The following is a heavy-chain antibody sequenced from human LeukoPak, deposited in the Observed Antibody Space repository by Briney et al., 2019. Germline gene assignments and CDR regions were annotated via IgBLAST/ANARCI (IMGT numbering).Heavy chain of an antibody. D-gene: IGHD3-10*01. V-gene: IGHV1-18*01. Sequence: ASVKVSCKASGYTFTSYGISWVRQAPGQGLEWMGWISDYSGNPNYAQKFQGRVTMTADTFTSTAYMELRSLRSNDTPVYFCARDSLLAAPFTDHWGQGTLVTVSS. CDR1: GYTFTSYG. CDR3: ARDSLLAAPFTDH. J-gene: IGHJ4*02. CDR2: ISDYSGNP.